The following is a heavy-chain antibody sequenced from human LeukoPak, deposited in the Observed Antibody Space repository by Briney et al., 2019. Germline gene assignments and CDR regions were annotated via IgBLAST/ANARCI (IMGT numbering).Heavy chain of an antibody. V-gene: IGHV3-9*01. CDR1: GFIFGDYA. CDR2: IDWNSNGI. Sequence: GGSLRLSCSAPGFIFGDYAMLWVRQAPGKGLEWVSGIDWNSNGIGYGDSVKGRFTISRDNAKNSLYLQMNSLRPEDTALYYCARDGRDNSGWSPGAYWGQGTLVTVCS. D-gene: IGHD6-19*01. CDR3: ARDGRDNSGWSPGAY. J-gene: IGHJ4*02.